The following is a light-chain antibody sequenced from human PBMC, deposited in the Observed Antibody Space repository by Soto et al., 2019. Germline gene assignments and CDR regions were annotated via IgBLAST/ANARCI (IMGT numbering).Light chain of an antibody. CDR1: QNIITY. CDR3: QPSYSKPT. V-gene: IGKV1-39*01. CDR2: AAS. J-gene: IGKJ1*01. Sequence: DVQLTQSPSSLSVFVGDSVTVTCRASQNIITYLHWYHQKPGEAPTLLINAASTLQSGVPSRFSGSGSGTDFTLTINSLQPEDVGTYYCQPSYSKPTFGQGTTVEI.